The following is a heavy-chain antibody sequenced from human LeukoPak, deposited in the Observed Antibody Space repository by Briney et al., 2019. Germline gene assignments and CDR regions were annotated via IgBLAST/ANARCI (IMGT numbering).Heavy chain of an antibody. CDR3: ARDGDCSSTSCPGMDY. V-gene: IGHV1-2*02. J-gene: IGHJ4*02. CDR1: GYTFTGYY. D-gene: IGHD2-2*03. CDR2: INPNSGGT. Sequence: GASVKVSCKASGYTFTGYYMHWVRQAPGQGLEWMGWINPNSGGTNYAQKFQGRVTMTRDTSISTAYMELSRLRSDDTAVYYCARDGDCSSTSCPGMDYWGQGTLVTVSS.